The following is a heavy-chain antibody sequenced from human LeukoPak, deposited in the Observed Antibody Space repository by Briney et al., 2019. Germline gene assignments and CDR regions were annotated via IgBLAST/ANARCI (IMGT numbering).Heavy chain of an antibody. J-gene: IGHJ4*02. CDR3: ARARSSWYGGDGFDY. D-gene: IGHD6-13*01. CDR1: GYTFTGYY. Sequence: GASVKVSCKASGYTFTGYYIHWVRQAPGQGLEWMGWMNPNSGNTGYAQKFQGRVTMTRNTSISTAYMELSSLRSEDTAVYYCARARSSWYGGDGFDYWGQGTLVTVSS. V-gene: IGHV1-8*02. CDR2: MNPNSGNT.